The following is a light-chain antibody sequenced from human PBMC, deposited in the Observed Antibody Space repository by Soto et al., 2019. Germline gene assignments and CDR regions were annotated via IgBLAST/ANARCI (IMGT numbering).Light chain of an antibody. V-gene: IGKV3-20*01. CDR1: QSVSNRF. CDR2: GVS. CDR3: QQYSSLPHT. J-gene: IGKJ2*01. Sequence: ESVLTQSPGTLSLSPGERATLSCRASQSVSNRFFAWYQQQPGQAPRLLIYGVSSRATGVPDRFSGSGSGTDFTLTISRLEPEDFVVYYCQQYSSLPHTFGQGTKLEVK.